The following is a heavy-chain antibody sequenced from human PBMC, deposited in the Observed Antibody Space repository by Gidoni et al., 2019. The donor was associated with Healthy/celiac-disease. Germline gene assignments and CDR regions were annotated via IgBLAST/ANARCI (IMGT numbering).Heavy chain of an antibody. D-gene: IGHD6-6*01. Sequence: EVQLVQSGAEVKKPGESLKISCKGSGYSSTSYWIGWVRQMPGKGLEWMGIIYPGDSDTRYSPSFQGQVTISADKSISTAYLQWSSLKASDTAMYYCARISIAARLYYYYGMDVWGQGTTVTVSS. V-gene: IGHV5-51*01. CDR2: IYPGDSDT. CDR1: GYSSTSYW. CDR3: ARISIAARLYYYYGMDV. J-gene: IGHJ6*02.